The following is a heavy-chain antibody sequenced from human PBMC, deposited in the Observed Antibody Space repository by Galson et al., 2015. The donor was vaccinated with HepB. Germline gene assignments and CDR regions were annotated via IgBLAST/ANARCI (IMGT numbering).Heavy chain of an antibody. CDR3: ARDSAVTTSDY. D-gene: IGHD4-17*01. Sequence: SLRLSCAASGFTFSDYCMNWVRQAPGKGLEWVSRISHDGSCTAYADSVKGRFTIFRDNAKNTLYVQMNSLRAEDTAVYYCARDSAVTTSDYWGHGTLGTVAS. CDR2: ISHDGSCT. J-gene: IGHJ4*01. V-gene: IGHV3-74*01. CDR1: GFTFSDYC.